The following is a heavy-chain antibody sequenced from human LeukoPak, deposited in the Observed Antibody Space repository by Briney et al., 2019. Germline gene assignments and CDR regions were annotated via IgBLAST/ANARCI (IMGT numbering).Heavy chain of an antibody. Sequence: GGSLRLSCAASGFTVSSNYMSWVRQAPGKGLEWVSVIYSGGSTYYADSVKGRFTISRDNSKNTLYLRMNSLRAEDTAVYYCARGGRMTTVTSYYFDYWGQGTLVTVSS. CDR3: ARGGRMTTVTSYYFDY. V-gene: IGHV3-66*01. D-gene: IGHD4-17*01. J-gene: IGHJ4*02. CDR1: GFTVSSNY. CDR2: IYSGGST.